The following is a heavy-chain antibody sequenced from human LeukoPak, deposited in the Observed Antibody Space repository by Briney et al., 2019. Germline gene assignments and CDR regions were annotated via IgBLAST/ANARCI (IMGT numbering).Heavy chain of an antibody. CDR2: ISGYNGDR. J-gene: IGHJ4*02. CDR3: VRDPSNSSGRYAYFDY. CDR1: GFTFARYG. V-gene: IGHV1-18*01. D-gene: IGHD3-22*01. Sequence: ASVKVSCKTSGFTFARYGISWVRQAPRQGLEWMGWISGYNGDRNYAQKFQGRLTIITDTSTTTVYMELRSLRSDDTAVYYCVRDPSNSSGRYAYFDYWGQGALVTVSS.